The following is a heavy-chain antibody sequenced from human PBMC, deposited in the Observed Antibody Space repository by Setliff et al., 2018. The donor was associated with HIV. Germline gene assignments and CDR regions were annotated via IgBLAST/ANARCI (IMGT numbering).Heavy chain of an antibody. J-gene: IGHJ5*02. Sequence: ASVKVSCKASGYTFTSYYIHWVRQAPGQGREWMGVIHPSGGSTSYAQSFQDRVTMTRDTSTSTVYMELSSLRSEDTAVYYCARVRYCSGGSCYGGEYWFDPWGQGTLVTVSS. CDR1: GYTFTSYY. D-gene: IGHD2-15*01. CDR2: IHPSGGST. CDR3: ARVRYCSGGSCYGGEYWFDP. V-gene: IGHV1-46*01.